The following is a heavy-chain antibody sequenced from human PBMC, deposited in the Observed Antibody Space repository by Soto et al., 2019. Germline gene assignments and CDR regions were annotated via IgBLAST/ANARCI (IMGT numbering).Heavy chain of an antibody. J-gene: IGHJ6*02. CDR1: GGSMSPFY. D-gene: IGHD3-3*01. V-gene: IGHV4-59*01. CDR2: IYYSGNT. Sequence: QVQLQESGPGLVKPSETLSLTCSVSGGSMSPFYWSWIRQSPGKGLEWIGYIYYSGNTNYNPSLKSRVTISVDTSTDPFSLRLSSVTAADSAVYYCARGVYDYWSGYYAGSGLDVWGQGTTVTVS. CDR3: ARGVYDYWSGYYAGSGLDV.